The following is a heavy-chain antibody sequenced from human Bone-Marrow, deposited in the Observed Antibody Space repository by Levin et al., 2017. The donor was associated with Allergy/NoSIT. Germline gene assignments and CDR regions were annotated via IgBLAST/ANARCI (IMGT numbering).Heavy chain of an antibody. CDR2: ISDSGST. V-gene: IGHV4-59*08. D-gene: IGHD1-1*01. CDR1: GGSISNYY. CDR3: VRRVRSYNWGGYSYYYIDV. Sequence: SETLSLTCSVPGGSISNYYWSWIRQPPGKGLELIGYISDSGSTNYSPSLKSRVTISVDTSKNQFFLKLSSVTAADTAMSYSVRRVRSYNWGGYSYYYIDVWGKGTTVTVSS. J-gene: IGHJ6*03.